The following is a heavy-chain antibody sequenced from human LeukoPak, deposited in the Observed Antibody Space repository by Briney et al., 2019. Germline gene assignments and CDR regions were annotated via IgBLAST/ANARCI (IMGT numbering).Heavy chain of an antibody. V-gene: IGHV6-1*01. CDR1: GDSVSSNSAA. D-gene: IGHD6-19*01. CDR2: TYYRSKWYN. J-gene: IGHJ4*02. Sequence: SQTLSLTCAISGDSVSSNSAAWNWIRQSPSRGLEWLGRTYYRSKWYNDYAVSVKSRITINPDTSKNQFSLQLNSVTPEDTAVYYCAREGVSSSGWYRAFDYWGQGTLVTVSS. CDR3: AREGVSSSGWYRAFDY.